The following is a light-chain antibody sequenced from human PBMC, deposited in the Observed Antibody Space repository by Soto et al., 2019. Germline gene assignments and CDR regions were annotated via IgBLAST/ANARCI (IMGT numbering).Light chain of an antibody. CDR1: QAISDY. CDR3: QQLNTYPLT. Sequence: IQLTQSPSSLSASVGDRVTISCRASQAISDYLAWYQRKPGKAPKLLIYAASTLQSGVPSRFSGSGSGTDFTLTISSLQPEDFATYYCQQLNTYPLTFGQGTKVEIK. V-gene: IGKV1-9*01. J-gene: IGKJ1*01. CDR2: AAS.